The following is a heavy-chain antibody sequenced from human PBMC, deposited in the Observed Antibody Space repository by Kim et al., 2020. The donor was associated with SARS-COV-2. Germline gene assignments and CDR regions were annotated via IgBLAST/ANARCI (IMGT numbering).Heavy chain of an antibody. V-gene: IGHV3-15*01. CDR3: TTDLLYYYDSSGYPGGMDV. Sequence: GGSLRLSCAASGFTFSNAWMSWVRQAPGKGLEWVGRIKSKTDSGTTDYAAPVKGRFTISRDDSKNTLYLQMNSLKTEDTAVYYCTTDLLYYYDSSGYPGGMDVWGQGTTVTVSS. D-gene: IGHD3-22*01. CDR2: IKSKTDSGTT. J-gene: IGHJ6*02. CDR1: GFTFSNAW.